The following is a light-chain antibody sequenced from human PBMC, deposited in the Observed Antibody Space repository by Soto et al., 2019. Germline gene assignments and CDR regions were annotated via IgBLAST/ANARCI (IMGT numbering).Light chain of an antibody. CDR3: SSYTSSSTQV. CDR2: DVS. V-gene: IGLV2-14*01. CDR1: SSDVGGYNY. J-gene: IGLJ1*01. Sequence: QSVLTQPTSVSGSPGQSITISCTGTSSDVGGYNYVSWYQQHPGKAPKLMIYDVSNRPSGVSNRFSGSKSGNTASLTISGLQAEDEADYYCSSYTSSSTQVFGTGTKATVL.